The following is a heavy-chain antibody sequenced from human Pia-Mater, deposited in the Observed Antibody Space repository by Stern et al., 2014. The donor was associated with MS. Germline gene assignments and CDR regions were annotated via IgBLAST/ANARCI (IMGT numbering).Heavy chain of an antibody. D-gene: IGHD3-16*01. V-gene: IGHV3-23*04. Sequence: EDQLVESGGGLVQPGGSLRLSCVASGFTFSSSMMTLVRQAPGKGLEGVSVITGSGTYYADSVKGRFTVSRDTSKNTVYLQMNSLRVEDAALYYCARGWGESWGQGALVTVSS. CDR2: ITGSGT. CDR3: ARGWGES. J-gene: IGHJ5*02. CDR1: GFTFSSSM.